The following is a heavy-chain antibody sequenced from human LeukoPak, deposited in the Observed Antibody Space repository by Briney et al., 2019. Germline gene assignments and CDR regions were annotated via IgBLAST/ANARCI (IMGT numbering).Heavy chain of an antibody. Sequence: GGSLRLSCAASGFIFKNAWMNWVRQAPGKGLEWVARIKTKIDGGTDYAAPVRGRFTISRDDSKNTLYLQMNSLKTEDTAVYYCTTATMIVVVITDDAFDIWGQGTMVTVSS. CDR2: IKTKIDGGT. CDR1: GFIFKNAW. V-gene: IGHV3-15*07. CDR3: TTATMIVVVITDDAFDI. D-gene: IGHD3-22*01. J-gene: IGHJ3*02.